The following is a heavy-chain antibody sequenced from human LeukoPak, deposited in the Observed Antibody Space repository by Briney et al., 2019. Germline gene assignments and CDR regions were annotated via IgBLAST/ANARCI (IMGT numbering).Heavy chain of an antibody. V-gene: IGHV1-8*03. CDR2: MNPNSGNT. CDR3: AGGDSTNDAFDI. CDR1: GYTFTSYD. J-gene: IGHJ3*02. Sequence: ASVKVSCKASGYTFTSYDINWVRQATGQGLEWMGWMNPNSGNTGYAQKFQGRVTITRNTSISTAYMELSSLRSEDTAVYYCAGGDSTNDAFDIWGQGTMVTVSS. D-gene: IGHD2/OR15-2a*01.